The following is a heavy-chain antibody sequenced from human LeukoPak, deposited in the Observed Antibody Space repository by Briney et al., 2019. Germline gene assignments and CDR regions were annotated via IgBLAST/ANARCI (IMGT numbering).Heavy chain of an antibody. CDR3: ARDSSGYSERPRWEY. D-gene: IGHD5-12*01. CDR1: GGSISSYY. J-gene: IGHJ4*02. V-gene: IGHV4-4*07. Sequence: PSETLSLTCTVSGGSISSYYWSWIRQPAGKGLEWIGRIYTSGSTNYNPSLKSRVTMSVDTSKNQFSLKLSSVTAADTAVYYCARDSSGYSERPRWEYWGQGTLVTVSS. CDR2: IYTSGST.